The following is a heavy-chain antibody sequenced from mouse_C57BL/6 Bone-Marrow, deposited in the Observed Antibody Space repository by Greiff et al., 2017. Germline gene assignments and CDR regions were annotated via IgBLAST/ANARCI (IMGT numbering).Heavy chain of an antibody. Sequence: DVMLVESGGDLVKPGGSLKLSCAASGFTFSSYGMSWVRQTPDKRLEWVATISSGGSYTYYPDSVKGRFTISRDNTKNTLYLQMSSLKSEDTAMYYCARQKSDGYFFDYWGQGTTLTVSS. D-gene: IGHD2-3*01. CDR3: ARQKSDGYFFDY. CDR2: ISSGGSYT. J-gene: IGHJ2*01. CDR1: GFTFSSYG. V-gene: IGHV5-6*02.